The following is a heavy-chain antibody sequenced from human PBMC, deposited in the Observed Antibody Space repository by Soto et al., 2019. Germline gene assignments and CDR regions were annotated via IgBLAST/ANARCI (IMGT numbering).Heavy chain of an antibody. J-gene: IGHJ6*02. CDR3: ARGITMVRGVILRRSYYGMDV. CDR2: INHSGSP. V-gene: IGHV4-34*01. Sequence: ETLSLTCAVYGGYFSGYYWSWIRQPPGKGREWIGEINHSGSPHYNPSLKSRVTISVDTPKNQFSLQLSSVTAADTAVYYCARGITMVRGVILRRSYYGMDVWGQGTTV. D-gene: IGHD3-10*01. CDR1: GGYFSGYY.